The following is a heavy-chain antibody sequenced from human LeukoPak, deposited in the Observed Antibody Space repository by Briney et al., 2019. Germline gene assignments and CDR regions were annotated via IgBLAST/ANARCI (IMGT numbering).Heavy chain of an antibody. D-gene: IGHD6-19*01. CDR3: ERATSGQFYYFDY. CDR1: GGSISTYY. CDR2: IYSSGST. V-gene: IGHV4-4*07. Sequence: PSETLSLTCSVSGGSISTYYWSWIRQPAGKGLEWIGRIYSSGSTNYNPSVKSRVTMSVDTSKNQFSLKVRSVTAADTAVYYCERATSGQFYYFDYWGQGALVTVSS. J-gene: IGHJ4*02.